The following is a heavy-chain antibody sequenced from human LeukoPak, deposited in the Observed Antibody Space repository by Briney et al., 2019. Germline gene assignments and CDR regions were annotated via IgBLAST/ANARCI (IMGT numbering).Heavy chain of an antibody. Sequence: GGSLRLSCAASGFTFSSYAMSWVRQAPGKGLEWVPAISGSGGSTYYADSVKGRFTISRDNSKNTLYLQMNSLRAEDTAVYYCAKALYYYDSSGYSMFDYWGQGTLVTVSS. CDR1: GFTFSSYA. J-gene: IGHJ4*02. D-gene: IGHD3-22*01. CDR3: AKALYYYDSSGYSMFDY. CDR2: ISGSGGST. V-gene: IGHV3-23*01.